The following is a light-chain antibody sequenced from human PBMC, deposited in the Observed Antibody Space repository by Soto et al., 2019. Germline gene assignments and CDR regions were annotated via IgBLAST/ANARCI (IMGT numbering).Light chain of an antibody. Sequence: QSALTQPASVSGSPGQSITISCTGTSCDVGGYNYVSWYQQHPGKAPKLMIYDVSNRPSGVSNRFSGSKSGNMASLTISGLQAEDEADYYCSSYTSSSAFYVFGTGTKVTVL. CDR3: SSYTSSSAFYV. CDR2: DVS. CDR1: SCDVGGYNY. V-gene: IGLV2-14*01. J-gene: IGLJ1*01.